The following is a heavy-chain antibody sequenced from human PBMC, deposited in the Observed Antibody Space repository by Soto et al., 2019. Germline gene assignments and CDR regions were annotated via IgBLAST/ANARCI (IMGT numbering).Heavy chain of an antibody. CDR2: IYHNGTT. Sequence: PSETLSLTCAVSGGSIISTHWWTWVRQSPGKGLEWIGEIYHNGTTNYNPSLKSRLTISVDTSKNHFFLSLTPVTVRDTATYFCARGPQYWGPGKLVTVSS. CDR3: ARGPQY. J-gene: IGHJ4*02. CDR1: GGSIISTHW. V-gene: IGHV4-4*02.